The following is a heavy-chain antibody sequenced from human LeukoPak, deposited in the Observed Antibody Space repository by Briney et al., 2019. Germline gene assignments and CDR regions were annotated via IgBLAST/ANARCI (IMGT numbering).Heavy chain of an antibody. J-gene: IGHJ4*02. CDR1: GYTFTSQY. Sequence: GASVKVSCTASGYTFTSQYIHWVRQAPGQGLEWMGVINPNDDTKSYEPNFQGRVVMTRDTSTSTVYMELRSLRSEDTAVYYCATPRGYYDRSGYYEGLDYWGQGTLVTVSS. CDR2: INPNDDTK. CDR3: ATPRGYYDRSGYYEGLDY. V-gene: IGHV1-46*01. D-gene: IGHD3-22*01.